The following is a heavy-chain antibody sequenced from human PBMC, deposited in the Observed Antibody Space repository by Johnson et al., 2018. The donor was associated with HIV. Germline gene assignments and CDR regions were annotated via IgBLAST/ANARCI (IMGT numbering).Heavy chain of an antibody. Sequence: VQLMESGGGLIQPGGSLKHSCAASGFTVSSNYMSWVRQAPGKGLQWVSGINWNGGSRGYADSVKGRFTISRDNANNSLYLQMNSLRAEDTAVYYCASLYVFDIWGQGTMVTVSS. CDR1: GFTVSSNY. CDR3: ASLYVFDI. CDR2: INWNGGSR. V-gene: IGHV3-53*01. J-gene: IGHJ3*02.